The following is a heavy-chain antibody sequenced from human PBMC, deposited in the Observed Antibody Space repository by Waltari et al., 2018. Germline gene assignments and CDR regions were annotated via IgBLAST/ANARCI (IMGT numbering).Heavy chain of an antibody. CDR3: ARGNWWELLRPPAFDI. Sequence: QVQLQESGPGLVKPSATLSLTCTVSGGPISSFYWSWFRPPPGKGLEWVGYIYYSGSSNYNPSLKSRVTISVDTSKNQFSLKLSSVTAADTAVYYCARGNWWELLRPPAFDIWGQGTMVTVSS. V-gene: IGHV4-59*01. CDR1: GGPISSFY. J-gene: IGHJ3*02. D-gene: IGHD1-26*01. CDR2: IYYSGSS.